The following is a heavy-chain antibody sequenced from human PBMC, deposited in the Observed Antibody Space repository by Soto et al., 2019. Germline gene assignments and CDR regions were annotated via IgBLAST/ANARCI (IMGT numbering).Heavy chain of an antibody. CDR3: ARAWARHYFDY. J-gene: IGHJ4*02. Sequence: PSETLSLPCTVSAGSISSGGSYWSWIRQHPGKGLEWIGYIYYSGNTYYNPSLTSRGTLSVDTSKNQFSLPLSSVTAADTAVYYCARAWARHYFDYGVQGTLVTVSS. CDR1: AGSISSGGSY. D-gene: IGHD7-27*01. CDR2: IYYSGNT. V-gene: IGHV4-31*03.